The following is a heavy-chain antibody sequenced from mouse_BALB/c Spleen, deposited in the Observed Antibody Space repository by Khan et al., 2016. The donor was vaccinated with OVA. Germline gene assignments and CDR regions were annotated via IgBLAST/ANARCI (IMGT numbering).Heavy chain of an antibody. V-gene: IGHV3-2*02. Sequence: QLEESGPGLVKPSPSLTLTCTVTGYSITSGYVWNWIRKFPGNKLEWMGYITYSGVTRYNPSFKSRISITRDTSTNQVFLQLNSLTTEDTATYDCARGNYYGSYLDYWGQGTTLTVSS. J-gene: IGHJ2*01. D-gene: IGHD1-1*01. CDR1: GYSITSGYV. CDR2: ITYSGVT. CDR3: ARGNYYGSYLDY.